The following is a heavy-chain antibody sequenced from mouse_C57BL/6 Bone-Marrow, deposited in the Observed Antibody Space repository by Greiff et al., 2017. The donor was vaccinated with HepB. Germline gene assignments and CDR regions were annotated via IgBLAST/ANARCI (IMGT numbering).Heavy chain of an antibody. CDR2: IRNKANNNAT. V-gene: IGHV6-6*01. CDR3: TPLGYFDV. Sequence: EVKLMESGGGLVQPGGSMKLSCAASGFTFSDAWMDWVRQSPEKGLEWVAEIRNKANNNATYYAESVKGRFTISRDDSKSSVYLQMNSLRAEDTGIYYCTPLGYFDVWGTGTTVTVSS. CDR1: GFTFSDAW. J-gene: IGHJ1*03.